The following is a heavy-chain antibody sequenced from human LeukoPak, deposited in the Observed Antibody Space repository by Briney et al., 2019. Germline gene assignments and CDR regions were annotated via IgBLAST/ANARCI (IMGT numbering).Heavy chain of an antibody. CDR2: IYYSGST. V-gene: IGHV4-59*12. CDR3: ARAEPPYCTNGVCYLDY. J-gene: IGHJ4*02. CDR1: GGSISSYY. D-gene: IGHD2-8*01. Sequence: SETLSLTCTVSGGSISSYYWSWIRQPPGKGLEWIGYIYYSGSTNYNPSLKSRVTISVDTSKNQFSLKLSSVTAADTAVYYCARAEPPYCTNGVCYLDYWGQGTLVTVSS.